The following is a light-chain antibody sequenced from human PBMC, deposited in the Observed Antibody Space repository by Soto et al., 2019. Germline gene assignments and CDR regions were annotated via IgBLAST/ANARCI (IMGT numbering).Light chain of an antibody. V-gene: IGKV1-5*01. CDR2: DAS. CDR1: QTISTW. J-gene: IGKJ4*01. CDR3: QPLHTYPLT. Sequence: VGFSFTKTCRASQTISTWMAWYQQKQGKAPKLLVYDASTLQSGVASRFSGSGHGTAYNLTLRTLQPDDSAIPFCQPLHTYPLTFAGGTKVDIK.